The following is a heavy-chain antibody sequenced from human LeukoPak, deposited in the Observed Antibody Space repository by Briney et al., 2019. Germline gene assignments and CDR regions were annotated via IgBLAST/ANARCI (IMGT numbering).Heavy chain of an antibody. J-gene: IGHJ4*02. CDR1: GGSIINYNNY. V-gene: IGHV4-39*02. Sequence: SETLSLTCIVSGGSIINYNNYWGWIRQPPGKGLEWIGSVYYTGSTYYNPSLQSRITVSVATSKNQFSLKLSSVTAADTAVYYCARDGLRIVGATYFDYWGQGTLVTVSS. D-gene: IGHD1-26*01. CDR3: ARDGLRIVGATYFDY. CDR2: VYYTGST.